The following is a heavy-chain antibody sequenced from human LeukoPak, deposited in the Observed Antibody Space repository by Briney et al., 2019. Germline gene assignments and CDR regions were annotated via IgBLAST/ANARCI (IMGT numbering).Heavy chain of an antibody. J-gene: IGHJ4*02. D-gene: IGHD3-22*01. Sequence: GGSLRLSCAASGFTFSSYTMSWVRQAPGKGLEWVSALSGSGGSTYYADSVKGRFTISRDNSKNTLYLQMNSLRAEDTAVYYCTKVSVVVITTTLFDYWGQGTLVTVSS. V-gene: IGHV3-23*01. CDR2: LSGSGGST. CDR1: GFTFSSYT. CDR3: TKVSVVVITTTLFDY.